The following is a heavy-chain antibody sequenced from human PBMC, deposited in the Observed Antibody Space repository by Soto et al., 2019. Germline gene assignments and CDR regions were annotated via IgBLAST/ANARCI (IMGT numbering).Heavy chain of an antibody. Sequence: GGSLSLSCTASGFTFGDYAMSWVRQAPGKGLEWVGFIRSKAYGGTTEYAASVKGRFTISRDDSKSIAYLQMNSLKTEDTAVYYCTKPRGYSYGYVYWGQGTLVTVSS. CDR2: IRSKAYGGTT. CDR3: TKPRGYSYGYVY. CDR1: GFTFGDYA. V-gene: IGHV3-49*04. J-gene: IGHJ4*02. D-gene: IGHD5-18*01.